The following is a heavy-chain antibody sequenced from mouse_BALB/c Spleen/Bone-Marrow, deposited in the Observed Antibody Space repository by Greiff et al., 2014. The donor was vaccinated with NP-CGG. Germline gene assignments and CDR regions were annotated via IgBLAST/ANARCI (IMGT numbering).Heavy chain of an antibody. CDR2: ISSGGTYT. CDR1: GFTFSSYG. V-gene: IGHV5-6*01. CDR3: ASQGTTVVAPAMDY. D-gene: IGHD1-1*01. Sequence: EVMLVESGGDLVKPGGSLKLSCAASGFTFSSYGMSWVRQTPDKRLEWVATISSGGTYTYYPDSVKGRFTISRDNAKHTLYLQMSSLKSEDTAMYYCASQGTTVVAPAMDYWGQGTSVTVSS. J-gene: IGHJ4*01.